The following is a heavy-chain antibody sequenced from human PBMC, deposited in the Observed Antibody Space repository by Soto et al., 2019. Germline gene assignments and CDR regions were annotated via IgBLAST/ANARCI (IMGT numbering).Heavy chain of an antibody. CDR2: IRSKAYGGTT. V-gene: IGHV3-49*03. CDR3: TPPVVVITTTTGY. Sequence: AVRRSCTASGFTFGDYTMSWFRQAPGKGLEWVGFIRSKAYGGTTEYAASVKGRFTISRDDSKSIAYLQMNSLKTEDTAVYYCTPPVVVITTTTGYWDPGTAFTVSS. CDR1: GFTFGDYT. J-gene: IGHJ4*02. D-gene: IGHD3-22*01.